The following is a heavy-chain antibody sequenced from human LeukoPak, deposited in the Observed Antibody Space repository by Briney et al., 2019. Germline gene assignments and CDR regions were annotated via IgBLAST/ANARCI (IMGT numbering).Heavy chain of an antibody. V-gene: IGHV3-11*01. CDR2: ISISGSSI. CDR1: GFTFSDYY. CDR3: ARFVGSSRFDY. J-gene: IGHJ4*02. Sequence: PGGSLRLSCAASGFTFSDYYMSWLRQAAGKGLEWVSYISISGSSIYYADSVKGRFTISRDNAKNSMYLQMNSLRAEDTAVYYCARFVGSSRFDYWGQGTLVTVSS. D-gene: IGHD1-26*01.